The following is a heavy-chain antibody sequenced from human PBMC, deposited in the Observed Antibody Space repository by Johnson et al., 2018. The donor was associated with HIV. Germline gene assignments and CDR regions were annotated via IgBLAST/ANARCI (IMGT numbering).Heavy chain of an antibody. CDR1: GFTFSSYD. Sequence: VQLLESGGGLVQPGGSLRLSCAASGFTFSSYDMHWVRQATGKGLEWVSAIGTAGDTYYPGSVKGRFTISRENAKNSLYLQMNSLRAEDTALYFCTRRDSSELGDAFDIWGQGTMVTVSS. J-gene: IGHJ3*02. CDR2: IGTAGDT. D-gene: IGHD6-6*01. CDR3: TRRDSSELGDAFDI. V-gene: IGHV3-13*01.